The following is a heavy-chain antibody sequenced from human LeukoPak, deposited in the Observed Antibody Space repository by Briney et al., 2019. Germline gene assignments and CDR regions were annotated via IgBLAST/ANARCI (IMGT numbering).Heavy chain of an antibody. D-gene: IGHD4-17*01. CDR3: ARGGHGDWGYYYYGMDV. J-gene: IGHJ6*02. Sequence: ASVKVSCKASGYTFTSYYMHWVRQAPGQGLEWMGIINPSGGSTSYAQKFQGRGTMTRDTSTSTVYMELSSLRSEDTAVYYSARGGHGDWGYYYYGMDVWGQGTTVTVSS. CDR2: INPSGGST. CDR1: GYTFTSYY. V-gene: IGHV1-46*01.